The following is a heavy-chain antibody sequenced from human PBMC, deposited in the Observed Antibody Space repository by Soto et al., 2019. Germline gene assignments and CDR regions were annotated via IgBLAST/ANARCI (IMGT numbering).Heavy chain of an antibody. J-gene: IGHJ6*02. CDR2: VYHTGNA. CDR1: GGSITTAGYS. CDR3: ASRPFYYYGLDV. V-gene: IGHV4-30-2*01. Sequence: SETLSLTCTVPGGSITTAGYSWSWIRQPPGKALEWIGYVYHTGNAYPKPSLKSRVTISLDRSKNQFSLKMTSVTAADTALYYCASRPFYYYGLDVWGQGTTVTVSS.